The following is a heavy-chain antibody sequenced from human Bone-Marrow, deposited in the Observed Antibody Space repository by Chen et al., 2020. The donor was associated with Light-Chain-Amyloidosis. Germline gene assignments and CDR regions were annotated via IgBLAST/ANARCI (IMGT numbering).Heavy chain of an antibody. CDR3: ALRTTMIDGSLY. CDR2: VYWDDDK. Sequence: QITLEESGPTLVKPTETLTLTCTFSEFALTTAGMHVGWIRQPPGKALEFLALVYWDDDKQYSPSLKNRLTVTKDTSRNHVVLTMTDMDPMDTATYFCALRTTMIDGSLYWGRGILVTVSS. D-gene: IGHD3-22*01. CDR1: EFALTTAGMH. V-gene: IGHV2-5*02. J-gene: IGHJ4*02.